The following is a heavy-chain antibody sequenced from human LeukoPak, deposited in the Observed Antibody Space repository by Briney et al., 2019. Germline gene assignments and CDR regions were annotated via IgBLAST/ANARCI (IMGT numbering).Heavy chain of an antibody. D-gene: IGHD6-19*01. J-gene: IGHJ3*02. CDR3: ARDMTGSGWNDAFDI. V-gene: IGHV4-61*02. Sequence: PSQTLSLTXTVSGASISSDSYYWSWIRQPAGKGLDWIGRIYSSGNSKYNPALMSRVTISLDTSKNQLSLNLSSVTAADTAVYYCARDMTGSGWNDAFDIWGQGTMVTVSS. CDR2: IYSSGNS. CDR1: GASISSDSYY.